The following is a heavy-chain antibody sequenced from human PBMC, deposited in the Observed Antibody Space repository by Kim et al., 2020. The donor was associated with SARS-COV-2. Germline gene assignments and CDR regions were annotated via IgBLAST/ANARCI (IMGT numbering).Heavy chain of an antibody. CDR2: ISSSGSTI. J-gene: IGHJ3*02. V-gene: IGHV3-11*01. CDR3: ARDGSYAKPNHEAFDI. CDR1: GFTFSDYY. D-gene: IGHD1-1*01. Sequence: GGSLRLSCAASGFTFSDYYMSWIRQAPGKGLEWVSYISSSGSTIYYADSVKGRFTISRDNAKNSLYLQMNSLRAEDTAVYYCARDGSYAKPNHEAFDIWGQGTMVTVSS.